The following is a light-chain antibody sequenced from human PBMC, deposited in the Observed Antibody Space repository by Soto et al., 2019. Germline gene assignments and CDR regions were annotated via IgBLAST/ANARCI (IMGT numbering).Light chain of an antibody. CDR3: QQGHNWPLT. V-gene: IGKV3-15*01. CDR1: PSISSE. Sequence: ELVLTQSPATLSVSPGARATLSCRASPSISSELAWYQQKPGQPPRLLIYGASTRATGVPARFTGSGSGSDFTLTISGLQSEDFAVYYCQQGHNWPLTFGQGTRLEI. CDR2: GAS. J-gene: IGKJ2*01.